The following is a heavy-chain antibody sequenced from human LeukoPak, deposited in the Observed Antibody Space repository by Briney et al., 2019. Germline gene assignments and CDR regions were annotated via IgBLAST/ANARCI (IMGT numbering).Heavy chain of an antibody. CDR2: IYHSGRT. Sequence: PSETLSLTCTVSGYSISSGHYWGWIRQPPGKGLEWIGSIYHSGRTFYNPSLKSRVTISVDTSKNQFSLKLSSVTAADTAVYYCARYDGSGQNWFDPWGQGTLVTVSS. CDR1: GYSISSGHY. J-gene: IGHJ5*02. CDR3: ARYDGSGQNWFDP. D-gene: IGHD3-10*01. V-gene: IGHV4-38-2*02.